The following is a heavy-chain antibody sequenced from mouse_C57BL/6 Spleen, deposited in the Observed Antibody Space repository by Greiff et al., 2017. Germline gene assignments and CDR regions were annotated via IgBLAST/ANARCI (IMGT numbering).Heavy chain of an antibody. J-gene: IGHJ1*03. CDR3: ARGDYDNWYFDV. CDR2: IDPANGNT. Sequence: VQLQQSVAELVRPGASVKLSCTASGFNIKNTYMHWVKQRPEQGLEWIGRIDPANGNTKYAPNFQGKATITADTSSNTAYQQHSSLTSEDTAIYYCARGDYDNWYFDVWGTGTTVTVSS. V-gene: IGHV14-3*01. D-gene: IGHD2-4*01. CDR1: GFNIKNTY.